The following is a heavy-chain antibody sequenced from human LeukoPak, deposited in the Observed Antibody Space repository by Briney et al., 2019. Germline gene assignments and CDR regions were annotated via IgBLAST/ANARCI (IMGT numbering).Heavy chain of an antibody. D-gene: IGHD6-6*01. J-gene: IGHJ6*03. CDR1: GYTFTSYD. CDR3: ARGVSYGLVHYYYMDV. Sequence: ASVKVSCKASGYTFTSYDINWVRQATGQGLEWMGWMNPNSGNTGYAQKFQGRVTMTRNTSISTAYMELSSLRSEDTAVYYCARGVSYGLVHYYYMDVWGKGTTVTVSS. CDR2: MNPNSGNT. V-gene: IGHV1-8*01.